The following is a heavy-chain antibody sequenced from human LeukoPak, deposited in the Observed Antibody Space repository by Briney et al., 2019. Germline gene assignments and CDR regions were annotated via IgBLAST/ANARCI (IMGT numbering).Heavy chain of an antibody. V-gene: IGHV3-23*01. Sequence: GGSLRLSCAASGFTFSSYAMSWVRQAPGKGLEWVSAISGSGGSTYYADSVKGRFTISRDNSKNTLYLQMNSLRAEDTVVYYCAKDPNSGYSYGLTYYFDYWGQGTLVTVSS. J-gene: IGHJ4*02. CDR1: GFTFSSYA. D-gene: IGHD5-18*01. CDR2: ISGSGGST. CDR3: AKDPNSGYSYGLTYYFDY.